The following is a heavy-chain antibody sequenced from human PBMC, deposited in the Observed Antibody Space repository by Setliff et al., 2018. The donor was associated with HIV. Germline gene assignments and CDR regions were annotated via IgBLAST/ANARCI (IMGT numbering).Heavy chain of an antibody. CDR3: ASASGDYEPYQY. V-gene: IGHV1-69*13. D-gene: IGHD4-17*01. J-gene: IGHJ1*01. Sequence: SVKVSCKASGGTFSSYAISWVRQAPGQGLEWMGGIIPIFGSPQYAPQFRGRATITADESSRTAYMELTSLKSGDSAVYYCASASGDYEPYQYWGQGTLVTVSS. CDR1: GGTFSSYA. CDR2: IIPIFGSP.